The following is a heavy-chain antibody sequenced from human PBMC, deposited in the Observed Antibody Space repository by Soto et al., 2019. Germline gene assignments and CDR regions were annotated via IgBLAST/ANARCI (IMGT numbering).Heavy chain of an antibody. J-gene: IGHJ3*02. CDR1: GGSISSYY. CDR3: ARVLSGWFVDEVAFDI. D-gene: IGHD6-19*01. Sequence: SETLSLTCTVSGGSISSYYWSWIRQPPGKGLEWIGYIYYSGSTNYNPSLKSRVTISVDTSKNQFSLKLGSVTAADTAVYYCARVLSGWFVDEVAFDIWGQGTMVTVSS. V-gene: IGHV4-59*01. CDR2: IYYSGST.